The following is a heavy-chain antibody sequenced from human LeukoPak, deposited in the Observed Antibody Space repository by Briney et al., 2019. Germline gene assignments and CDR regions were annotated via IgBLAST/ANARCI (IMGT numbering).Heavy chain of an antibody. J-gene: IGHJ4*02. CDR3: ARATIIAYCGGDCYSYYFDY. Sequence: GGSLRLSCAASGFTFSSYEMNWVRQAPGKGLEWVSYISSSGSTIYYADSVKGRFTISRDNAKNSLYLQMNSLRAEDTAVYYCARATIIAYCGGDCYSYYFDYWGQGTLVTVSS. V-gene: IGHV3-48*03. CDR1: GFTFSSYE. CDR2: ISSSGSTI. D-gene: IGHD2-21*02.